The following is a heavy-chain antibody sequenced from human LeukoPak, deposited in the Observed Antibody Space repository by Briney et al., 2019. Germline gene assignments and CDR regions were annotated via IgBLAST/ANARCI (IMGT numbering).Heavy chain of an antibody. Sequence: PSETLSLTCTVSGGSISSGSYYWSWIRQPAGKGLEWIGRIYTSGSTNYNPSLKSRVTISVDTSKNQFSLKLSSVTAADTAVYYCARDRISHDYYYYMDVWGKGTTVTVSS. J-gene: IGHJ6*03. V-gene: IGHV4-61*02. CDR3: ARDRISHDYYYYMDV. D-gene: IGHD2-21*01. CDR2: IYTSGST. CDR1: GGSISSGSYY.